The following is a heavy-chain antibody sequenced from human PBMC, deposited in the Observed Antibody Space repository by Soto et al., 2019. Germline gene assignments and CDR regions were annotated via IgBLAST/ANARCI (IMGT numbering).Heavy chain of an antibody. D-gene: IGHD3-22*01. CDR2: IFPSDSDT. Sequence: PGESLKISCRTSGYRFTSYWIAWVRQMPGKGLEWMGIIFPSDSDTRYSPSFQGQVTVSADRSTSTVFLQWASLKASDTAVYFCARKDKSGYFNWFDPWGQGTLVTVSS. J-gene: IGHJ5*02. CDR1: GYRFTSYW. V-gene: IGHV5-51*01. CDR3: ARKDKSGYFNWFDP.